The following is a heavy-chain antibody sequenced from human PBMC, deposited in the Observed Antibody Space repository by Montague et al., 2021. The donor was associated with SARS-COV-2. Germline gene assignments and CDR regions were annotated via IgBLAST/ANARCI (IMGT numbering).Heavy chain of an antibody. CDR1: GGSFLRHD. CDR2: SNHSGSS. CDR3: ARGARQGYGFCLGSFDY. D-gene: IGHD3-10*01. Sequence: SETLSLTCAVYGGSFLRHDWNWIRQPPGTGVEWIWESNHSGSSNNNPNLKSRVTMSVDTSKNQFSLKLSSVTAADTAVYYCARGARQGYGFCLGSFDYWGQGTLVTVSS. V-gene: IGHV4-34*01. J-gene: IGHJ4*02.